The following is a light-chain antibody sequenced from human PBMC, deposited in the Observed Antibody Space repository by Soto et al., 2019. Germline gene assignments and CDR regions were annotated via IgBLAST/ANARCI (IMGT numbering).Light chain of an antibody. CDR3: KSYAGSNTYV. CDR1: KNDIGVYDF. V-gene: IGLV2-8*01. Sequence: QSVLTQPPSASGSPGQSVTISCTGTKNDIGVYDFVSWYQHHPGKAPRLIIYEVVQRPSGVPDRFSGSKSGNTASLTVSGLQAADEAHYFCKSYAGSNTYVFGSGTKLTV. CDR2: EVV. J-gene: IGLJ1*01.